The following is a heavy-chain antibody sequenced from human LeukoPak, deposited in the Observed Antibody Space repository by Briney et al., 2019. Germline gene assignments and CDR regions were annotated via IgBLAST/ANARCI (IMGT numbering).Heavy chain of an antibody. V-gene: IGHV4-34*01. CDR2: INHSGST. CDR3: AREIGSTVTTRFDP. CDR1: GGSFSGYY. D-gene: IGHD4-11*01. J-gene: IGHJ5*02. Sequence: SETLSLTCAVYGGSFSGYYWSWIRQPPGKGLEWIGEINHSGSTNYNPSLKSRVTISVDTSKNQFSLKLSSVTAADTAVYYCAREIGSTVTTRFDPWGQGTLVTVSS.